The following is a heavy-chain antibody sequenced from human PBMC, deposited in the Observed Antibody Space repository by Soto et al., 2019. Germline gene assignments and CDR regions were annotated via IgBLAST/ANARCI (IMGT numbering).Heavy chain of an antibody. D-gene: IGHD3-9*01. Sequence: SGPTLVNPTQTLTLTCTFSGFSLSTSGVGVGWIRQPPGKALEWLALIYWDDDKRYSPSLKSRLTITKDTSKNQVVLTMTNMDPVDTATYYCAHQYDILTGYSNWFDPWGQGTLVTVSS. V-gene: IGHV2-5*02. CDR1: GFSLSTSGVG. CDR2: IYWDDDK. CDR3: AHQYDILTGYSNWFDP. J-gene: IGHJ5*02.